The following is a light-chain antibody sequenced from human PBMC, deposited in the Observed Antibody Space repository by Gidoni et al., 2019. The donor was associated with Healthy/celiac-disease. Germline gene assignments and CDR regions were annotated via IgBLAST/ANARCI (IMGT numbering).Light chain of an antibody. CDR3: QQSYSTPRT. CDR2: AAS. CDR1: QSISSY. Sequence: DIQMTQSPSSLAAFVGDRVTITCRGSQSISSYLHWYQQKPGKAPKLLIYAASSLQSGVPSRYSGSGAGTDFTLTISSLQPEDFATYYCQQSYSTPRTFGQGTKVEIK. V-gene: IGKV1-39*01. J-gene: IGKJ1*01.